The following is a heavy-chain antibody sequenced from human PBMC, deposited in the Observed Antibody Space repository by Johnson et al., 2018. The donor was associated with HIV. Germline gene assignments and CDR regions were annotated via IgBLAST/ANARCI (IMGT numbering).Heavy chain of an antibody. CDR1: GFTFSSYG. Sequence: QMQLLESGGGLVQPGGSLRLSCAASGFTFSSYGMHWVRQAPGKGLEWVAFIRYDGSNKYYADSVKGRFTISRDNSKNTLYLQMNSLRAEDTAVYYCARDRGYSSSSANAFDIWGQGTMVTVSS. V-gene: IGHV3-30*02. CDR2: IRYDGSNK. D-gene: IGHD6-6*01. J-gene: IGHJ3*02. CDR3: ARDRGYSSSSANAFDI.